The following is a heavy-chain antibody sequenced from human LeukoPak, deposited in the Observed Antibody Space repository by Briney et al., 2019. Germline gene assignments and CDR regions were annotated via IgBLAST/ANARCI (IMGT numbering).Heavy chain of an antibody. Sequence: GASVKVSCKASGYTFTSYFMHWVRQAPGQGLERMGIINPRGGATSYAQKFQGRVTMTRDTSTSTVYMDLYSLRSEDTAVYYCAREGNIALAGTTTRIFDYWGQGTLVTVSS. CDR2: INPRGGAT. V-gene: IGHV1-46*01. J-gene: IGHJ4*02. D-gene: IGHD6-19*01. CDR1: GYTFTSYF. CDR3: AREGNIALAGTTTRIFDY.